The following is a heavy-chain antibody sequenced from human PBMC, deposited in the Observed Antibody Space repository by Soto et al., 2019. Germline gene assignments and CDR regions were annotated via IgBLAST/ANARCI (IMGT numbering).Heavy chain of an antibody. Sequence: SETLSLTCTVSGGSISSGGYYWSWIRQHPGKGLEWIGYIYYSGSTYYKPSLKSRVTISVDTSKKQLSLKLSSVTAADTAVYYCARHLKGHYFDYWGQGTLVTVSS. J-gene: IGHJ4*02. V-gene: IGHV4-31*03. CDR3: ARHLKGHYFDY. CDR1: GGSISSGGYY. CDR2: IYYSGST.